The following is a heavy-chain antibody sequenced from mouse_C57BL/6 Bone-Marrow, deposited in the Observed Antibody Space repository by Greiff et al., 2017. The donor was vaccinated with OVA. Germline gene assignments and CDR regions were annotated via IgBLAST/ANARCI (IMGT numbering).Heavy chain of an antibody. CDR1: GYSITSGYD. V-gene: IGHV3-1*01. J-gene: IGHJ2*01. Sequence: VQLQESGPGMVKPSQSLSLTCTVPGYSITSGYDWHWIRHFPGNKLEWMGYISYSGSTNYNPSLKSRISITHDTSKNHFFLKLNSVKTEDTATYYCARELRFYYFDYWGQGTTLTVSS. CDR3: ARELRFYYFDY. CDR2: ISYSGST. D-gene: IGHD1-1*01.